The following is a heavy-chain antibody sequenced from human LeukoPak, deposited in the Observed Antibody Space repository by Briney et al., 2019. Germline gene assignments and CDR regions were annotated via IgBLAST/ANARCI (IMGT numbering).Heavy chain of an antibody. D-gene: IGHD3-10*01. Sequence: GGSLRLSCAASGFTFSSYGIHWVCQAPGKGLEWVAAISNDGNNKYYADSVKGRFTISRDNSKNTLYLQMNSLRAEDTAVYYCAKELYFGSGSYPDYWGQGTLVIVSS. J-gene: IGHJ4*02. V-gene: IGHV3-30*18. CDR3: AKELYFGSGSYPDY. CDR1: GFTFSSYG. CDR2: ISNDGNNK.